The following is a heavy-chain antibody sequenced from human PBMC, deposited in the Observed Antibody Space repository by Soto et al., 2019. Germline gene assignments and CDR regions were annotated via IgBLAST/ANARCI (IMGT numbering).Heavy chain of an antibody. D-gene: IGHD2-2*01. CDR3: ARDSRVTYCSSTSCYHSH. CDR2: IYSGGST. Sequence: GGSLRLSCAASGFTVSSNYMSWVRQAPGKGLEWVSVIYSGGSTYYADSVKGRFTISRDNSKNTLYLQMNSLRAEDTAVYYCARDSRVTYCSSTSCYHSHWGQGTLVTVSS. CDR1: GFTVSSNY. V-gene: IGHV3-66*01. J-gene: IGHJ4*02.